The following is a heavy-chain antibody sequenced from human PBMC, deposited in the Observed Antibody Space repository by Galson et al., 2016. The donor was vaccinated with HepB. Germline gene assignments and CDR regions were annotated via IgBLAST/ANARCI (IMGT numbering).Heavy chain of an antibody. CDR3: ARDPGGYGFIDS. D-gene: IGHD3-3*01. CDR1: GFTFTEYY. Sequence: SLRLSCAASGFTFTEYYMTWIRQAPGKGLEWLSYLSPSIRYTNSADSVKGRFTIFKDNAKNSVYLQMNSLRAEDTAVYYCARDPGGYGFIDSWGQGTLVTVSS. J-gene: IGHJ4*02. V-gene: IGHV3-11*06. CDR2: LSPSIRYT.